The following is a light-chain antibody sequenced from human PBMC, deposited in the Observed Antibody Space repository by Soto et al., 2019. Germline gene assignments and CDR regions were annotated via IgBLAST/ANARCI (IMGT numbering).Light chain of an antibody. J-gene: IGKJ1*01. CDR2: GAS. CDR1: QNVGNN. Sequence: EIVLTQYTATLSLSPGERATPSCRASQNVGNNLVWYQQKPGQAPRLLIYGASTRAAGIPDRFSGSGSGTEFTLTISGLQSDDFAVYYCQQFNNWPPWTFGQGTKVDIK. CDR3: QQFNNWPPWT. V-gene: IGKV3-15*01.